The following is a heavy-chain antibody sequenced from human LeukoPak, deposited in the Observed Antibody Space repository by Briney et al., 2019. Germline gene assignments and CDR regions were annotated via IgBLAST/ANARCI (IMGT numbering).Heavy chain of an antibody. D-gene: IGHD2-21*02. CDR1: GGSITSSKW. CDR2: ISHTGSI. J-gene: IGHJ2*01. V-gene: IGHV4-4*02. CDR3: ARQVTTLWYFDL. Sequence: SETLSLTCAVSGGSITSSKWWSWVRQPPGKGLEWIGEISHTGSINYNPSLKSRVIMSVDKSKNQFSLNLTSVTAADTAVYSCARQVTTLWYFDLWGRGTLVTVSS.